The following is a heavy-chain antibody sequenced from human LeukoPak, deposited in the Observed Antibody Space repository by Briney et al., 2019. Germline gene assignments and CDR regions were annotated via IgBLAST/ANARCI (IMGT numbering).Heavy chain of an antibody. CDR1: GFTFSSFN. D-gene: IGHD3-22*01. J-gene: IGHJ3*02. V-gene: IGHV3-48*02. CDR3: AKVSVPYYYDSSGYLDAFDI. Sequence: GGSLRLSCAASGFTFSSFNMNWVRQAPGKGLEWVSYISSSSSSIYYADSARGRFTISRDNAKNSLYLQMNSLRDEDTAVYYCAKVSVPYYYDSSGYLDAFDIWGQGTMVTVSS. CDR2: ISSSSSSI.